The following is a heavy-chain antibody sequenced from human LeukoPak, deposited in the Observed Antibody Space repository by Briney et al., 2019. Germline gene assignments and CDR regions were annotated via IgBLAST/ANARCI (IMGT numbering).Heavy chain of an antibody. V-gene: IGHV4-34*01. CDR1: GGSFSGYY. CDR3: ARRQRSRYGSGSYDY. Sequence: SETLSLTCAVYGGSFSGYYWSWIRQPPGKRLEWIGEINHSGSTNYNPSLKSRVTISVDTSKNQFSLKLSSVTAADTAVYYCARRQRSRYGSGSYDYWGQGTLVTVSS. D-gene: IGHD3-10*01. CDR2: INHSGST. J-gene: IGHJ4*02.